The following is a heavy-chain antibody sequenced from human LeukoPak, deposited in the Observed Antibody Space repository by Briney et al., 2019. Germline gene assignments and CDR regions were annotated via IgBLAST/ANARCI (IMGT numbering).Heavy chain of an antibody. CDR3: ARAPSSPWIQLWPRHYYYMDV. CDR1: GYTFTSYD. Sequence: ASVKVSCKASGYTFTSYDINWVRQATGQGLEWMGWMNPNSGNTGYAQKFQGRVTITRNTSISTAYMELSSLRSEDTAVYYCARAPSSPWIQLWPRHYYYMDVWGKGTTVTISS. V-gene: IGHV1-8*03. CDR2: MNPNSGNT. D-gene: IGHD5-18*01. J-gene: IGHJ6*03.